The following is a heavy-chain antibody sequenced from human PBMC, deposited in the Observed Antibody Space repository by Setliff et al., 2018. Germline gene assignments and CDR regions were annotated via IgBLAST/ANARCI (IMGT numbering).Heavy chain of an antibody. J-gene: IGHJ5*02. CDR1: GLTFSKND. CDR3: ARDPNGDYVGAFDP. D-gene: IGHD4-17*01. V-gene: IGHV3-23*01. Sequence: GGSLRLSCVASGLTFSKNDMTWVRQAPGKGLEWVSAISGSGGSIYYADSVKGRFTISRDNSRNTLYLQMNSLRAEDTASYYCARDPNGDYVGAFDPWGQGILVTVSS. CDR2: ISGSGGSI.